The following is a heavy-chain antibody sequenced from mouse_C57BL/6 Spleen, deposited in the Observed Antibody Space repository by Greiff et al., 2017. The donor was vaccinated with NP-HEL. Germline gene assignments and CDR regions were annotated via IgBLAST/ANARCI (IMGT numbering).Heavy chain of an antibody. J-gene: IGHJ1*03. CDR1: GYTFTDYY. D-gene: IGHD1-1*01. CDR2: INPNNGGT. Sequence: EVQLQQSGPELVKPGASVKISCKASGYTFTDYYMNWVKQSHGKSLEWIGDINPNNGGTSYNQKFKGKATLTVDKSSSTAYMELRSLTSEDSAVYYCARCLITTVVPLDVWGTGTTVTVSS. CDR3: ARCLITTVVPLDV. V-gene: IGHV1-26*01.